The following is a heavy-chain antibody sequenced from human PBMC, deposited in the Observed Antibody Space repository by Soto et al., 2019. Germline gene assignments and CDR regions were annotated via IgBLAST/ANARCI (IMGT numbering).Heavy chain of an antibody. CDR2: IYYSGST. J-gene: IGHJ6*01. D-gene: IGHD3-22*01. Sequence: TCAVSGYSITRSNWWGWIRQPPGKGLEWIGNIYYSGSTFYNPSLESRVTMSVDMSKNQFSLKLSSVTAVDTAVYYCVRSLYDSSGYVHGMDVWGQGTTVTVSS. CDR1: GYSITRSNW. CDR3: VRSLYDSSGYVHGMDV. V-gene: IGHV4-28*01.